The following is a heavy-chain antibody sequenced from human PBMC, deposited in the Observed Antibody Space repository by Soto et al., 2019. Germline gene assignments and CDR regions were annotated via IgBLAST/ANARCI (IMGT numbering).Heavy chain of an antibody. D-gene: IGHD1-26*01. V-gene: IGHV4-31*03. CDR2: IYYSGST. CDR1: GGSSSNGGCY. CDR3: ARTPLL. J-gene: IGHJ4*02. Sequence: TGLFFGGSSSNGGCYWSWIRQHPGKGLEWIGYIYYSGSTYYNPSLKSRVTISVDTSKNQFSLKLSSVTAAGTAVYYCARTPLLWGQGTLVSGSS.